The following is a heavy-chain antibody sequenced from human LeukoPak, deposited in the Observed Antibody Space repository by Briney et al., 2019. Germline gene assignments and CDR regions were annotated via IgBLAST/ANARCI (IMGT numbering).Heavy chain of an antibody. D-gene: IGHD3-22*01. CDR2: ISAYNGNT. CDR1: GYTFTSYS. Sequence: GASVKVSCKASGYTFTSYSISWVRQAPGQGLEWMGWISAYNGNTNYAQKLQGRVTMTTDTSTSTAYMELRSLRSDDTAVYYCARDRTRSYDSSGRFGYWGQGTLVTVSS. V-gene: IGHV1-18*01. CDR3: ARDRTRSYDSSGRFGY. J-gene: IGHJ4*02.